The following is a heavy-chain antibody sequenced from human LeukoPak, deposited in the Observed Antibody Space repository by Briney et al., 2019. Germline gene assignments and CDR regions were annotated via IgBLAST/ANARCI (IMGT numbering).Heavy chain of an antibody. CDR1: GGSISSSSYY. CDR3: AIFSWASGWFGY. J-gene: IGHJ4*02. Sequence: SETLSLTCTVSGGSISSSSYYWGWIRQPPGKGLEWIGSIYYSGSTYYNPSLKSRVTISVDTSKNQFSLKLSSVTAADTAVYYCAIFSWASGWFGYWGQGTLVTVSS. D-gene: IGHD3-9*01. CDR2: IYYSGST. V-gene: IGHV4-39*07.